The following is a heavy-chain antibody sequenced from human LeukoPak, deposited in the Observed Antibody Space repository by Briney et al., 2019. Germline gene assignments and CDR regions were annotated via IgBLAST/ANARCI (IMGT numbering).Heavy chain of an antibody. CDR1: GYTFTGYN. CDR3: ARGAGSSWFDY. J-gene: IGHJ4*02. CDR2: INPDSGGT. V-gene: IGHV1-2*02. Sequence: GASLKVSCKASGYTFTGYNIYWVRQTPGQGLEWMGRINPDSGGTNYAQKFQGRVTMTRDTSISSAYMDLSRLTSDDTAVYYCARGAGSSWFDYWGQGTLVTVSS. D-gene: IGHD6-13*01.